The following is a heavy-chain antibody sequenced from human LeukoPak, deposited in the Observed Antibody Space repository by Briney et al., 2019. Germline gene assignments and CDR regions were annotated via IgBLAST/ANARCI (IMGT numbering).Heavy chain of an antibody. Sequence: SETLSLTCAVNGGSFSGYYWSLLRQPPGKGLEWIGEINHSGSTNYNPSLKSRVTISVDTSKNQFSLKLSSVTAADTAVYYCARGEGPLYYYDSSGYYFDYWGQGTLVTVSS. CDR2: INHSGST. D-gene: IGHD3-22*01. CDR3: ARGEGPLYYYDSSGYYFDY. V-gene: IGHV4-34*01. J-gene: IGHJ4*02. CDR1: GGSFSGYY.